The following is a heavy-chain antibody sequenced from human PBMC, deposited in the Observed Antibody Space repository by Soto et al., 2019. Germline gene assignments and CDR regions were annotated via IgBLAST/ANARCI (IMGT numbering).Heavy chain of an antibody. CDR2: VSHSGNT. CDR3: ARAKFESTGWHQFDI. J-gene: IGHJ4*02. D-gene: IGHD7-27*01. V-gene: IGHV4-34*01. CDR1: GGSLTGPF. Sequence: QTRSVSWTVAGGSLTGPFCSWVRQPPGKGLEWIGEVSHSGNTKYYPSLRSRVTLSVDSSKNQISLALTSVTAADTAVYYCARAKFESTGWHQFDIWGQGTLVTVHS.